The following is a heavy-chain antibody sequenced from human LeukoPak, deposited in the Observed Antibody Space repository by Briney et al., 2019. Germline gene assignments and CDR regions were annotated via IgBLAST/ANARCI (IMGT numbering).Heavy chain of an antibody. J-gene: IGHJ4*02. CDR1: GYTFTGYF. Sequence: ASVKVSCKASGYTFTGYFMNWVRQAPGQGLEWMGWINSNSGDTTYAQKFQGRVTMTRDTSISTAYMELGRLRSDDTAVYYCARAQYYYPHHYYVYWGQGTLVTVSS. CDR3: ARAQYYYPHHYYVY. CDR2: INSNSGDT. V-gene: IGHV1-2*02. D-gene: IGHD3-10*01.